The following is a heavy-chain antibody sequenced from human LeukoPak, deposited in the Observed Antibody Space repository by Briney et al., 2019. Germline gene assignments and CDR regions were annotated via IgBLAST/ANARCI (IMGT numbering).Heavy chain of an antibody. D-gene: IGHD3-10*01. CDR3: AKDWEWFGEFSN. J-gene: IGHJ4*02. CDR1: GFTFRSCA. V-gene: IGHV3-23*01. Sequence: GGSLRLSCAASGFTFRSCAMSWVRQAPGKGLEWVSAISSSGGSTYYADSVKGRFTISRDNSKNTLYLQMNSLRAEDTAVYYCAKDWEWFGEFSNWGQGTLVTVSS. CDR2: ISSSGGST.